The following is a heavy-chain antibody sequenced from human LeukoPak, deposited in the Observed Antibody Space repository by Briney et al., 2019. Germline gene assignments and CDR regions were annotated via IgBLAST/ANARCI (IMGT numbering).Heavy chain of an antibody. CDR1: GYTFTSYD. Sequence: ASVKVSCKASGYTFTSYDINWVRQATGQGLEWMGWMNPNSGNTGYAQKFQGRVTMTRNTSISTAYMELSSLRSEDTAVYYCAREKKPNYYDNSGDAFDIWGQGTMVTVSS. CDR3: AREKKPNYYDNSGDAFDI. J-gene: IGHJ3*02. CDR2: MNPNSGNT. V-gene: IGHV1-8*01. D-gene: IGHD3-22*01.